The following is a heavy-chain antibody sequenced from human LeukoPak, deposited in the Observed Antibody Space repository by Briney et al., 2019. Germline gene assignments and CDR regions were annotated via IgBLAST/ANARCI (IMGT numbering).Heavy chain of an antibody. J-gene: IGHJ3*02. Sequence: SETLSLTCTVSGGSSSISYWSWIRQPPGKGLEWIGYIYYRGSTNYNPSLKSRVTISVDTSKNQYSLKLSSVTAADTAVYYCARSGVFTGYDAFDIWGQGTRVTVSS. CDR1: GGSSSISY. CDR3: ARSGVFTGYDAFDI. CDR2: IYYRGST. D-gene: IGHD6-13*01. V-gene: IGHV4-59*08.